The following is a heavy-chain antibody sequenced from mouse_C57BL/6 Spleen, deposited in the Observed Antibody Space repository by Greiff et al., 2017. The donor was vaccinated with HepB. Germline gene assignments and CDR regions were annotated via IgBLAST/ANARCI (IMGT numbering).Heavy chain of an antibody. CDR2: INPYNGGT. Sequence: EVQLQQSGPVLVKPGASVKMSCKASGYTFTDYYMNWVKQSHGKSLEWIGVINPYNGGTSYNQKFKGKATLTVDKSSSTAYMELNSLTSEDSAVYDCAKDRSSYFKGYWGQGTTLTVSS. V-gene: IGHV1-19*01. J-gene: IGHJ2*01. CDR1: GYTFTDYY. D-gene: IGHD1-1*01. CDR3: AKDRSSYFKGY.